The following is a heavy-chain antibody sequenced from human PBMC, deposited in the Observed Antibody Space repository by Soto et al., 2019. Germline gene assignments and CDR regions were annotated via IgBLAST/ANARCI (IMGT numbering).Heavy chain of an antibody. D-gene: IGHD2-15*01. CDR1: GFTFSSYA. J-gene: IGHJ4*02. CDR2: VSIGGST. Sequence: DVQLLESGGGLVQPEGSLRLSCAASGFTFSSYAMGWVRQGPGKGLEWVAVVSIGGSTHYADSVRGRFTISTDNSKNTLSLQMNSLKAEDTAVYFCAKRRGAGGHFDYWGQGALVTVSS. CDR3: AKRRGAGGHFDY. V-gene: IGHV3-23*01.